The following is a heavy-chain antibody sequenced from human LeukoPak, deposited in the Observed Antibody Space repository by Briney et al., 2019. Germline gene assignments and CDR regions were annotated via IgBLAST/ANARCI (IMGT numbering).Heavy chain of an antibody. Sequence: GGSLRLSCAASGFTFSNYATSWVRQAPRKGLEWVSTITANGRSTYYADSVKGRFTISRDNSFNTLYLQMNSLRAEDTAVYYCVKARYSGNPWGSYFDYWGHGTLVTVSS. CDR3: VKARYSGNPWGSYFDY. J-gene: IGHJ4*01. D-gene: IGHD1-26*01. V-gene: IGHV3-23*01. CDR1: GFTFSNYA. CDR2: ITANGRST.